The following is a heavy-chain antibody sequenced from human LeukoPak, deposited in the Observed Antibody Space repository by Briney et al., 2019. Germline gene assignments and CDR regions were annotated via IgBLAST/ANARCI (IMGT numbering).Heavy chain of an antibody. V-gene: IGHV4-4*09. D-gene: IGHD6-19*01. CDR2: IFSSGGT. CDR3: ATGGAYTSGWYNI. CDR1: GGSVGGFY. J-gene: IGHJ4*02. Sequence: SETLSLTCTVSGGSVGGFYWTWIRQPPGGGMQWIGFIFSSGGTNYNPSLKSRVAISTDTSKNQVSLRVTSVTAADTAVYYCATGGAYTSGWYNIWGQGTLVSVSS.